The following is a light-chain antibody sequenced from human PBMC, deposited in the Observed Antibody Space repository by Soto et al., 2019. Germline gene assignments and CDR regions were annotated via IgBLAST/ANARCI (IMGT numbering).Light chain of an antibody. CDR3: QQSYSNTWT. CDR2: AAS. J-gene: IGKJ1*01. V-gene: IGKV1-39*01. Sequence: DIQMTQSPSSLSASVGDRVTITCRASQSISSYLNWYQQKPGKAPKLLIYAASSFQSGVPSRFSGSGSETDFTLTISSLQPEDFATYSCQQSYSNTWTFGQGTKV. CDR1: QSISSY.